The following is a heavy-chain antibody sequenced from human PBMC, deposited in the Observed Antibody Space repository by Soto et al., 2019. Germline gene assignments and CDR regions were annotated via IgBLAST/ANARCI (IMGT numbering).Heavy chain of an antibody. J-gene: IGHJ6*03. V-gene: IGHV3-7*01. CDR2: IKQDGNEK. CDR3: ARANIPYYYYYYMDV. CDR1: EFTFSIYW. Sequence: EVQLVESGGGLVQPGGSLRLSCVASEFTFSIYWMSWVRQAPGKGLEWVASIKQDGNEKYYVDSVKGRFTISRDNAENSLYLQMNSLRAEDTALYYCARANIPYYYYYYMDVWGKGTTVTVSS.